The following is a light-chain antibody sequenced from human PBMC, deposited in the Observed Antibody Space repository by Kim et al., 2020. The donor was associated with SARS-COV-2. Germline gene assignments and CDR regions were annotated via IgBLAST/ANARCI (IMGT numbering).Light chain of an antibody. Sequence: GKTVTISCTRSSGSIDYNYVQWYQQRPGGVPTAVIYEDDQRPSGVSDRFSASIDNSSNSASLTISGLKTEDEADYYCQSYNRSNVVFGGGTQLTVL. V-gene: IGLV6-57*03. J-gene: IGLJ2*01. CDR1: SGSIDYNY. CDR3: QSYNRSNVV. CDR2: EDD.